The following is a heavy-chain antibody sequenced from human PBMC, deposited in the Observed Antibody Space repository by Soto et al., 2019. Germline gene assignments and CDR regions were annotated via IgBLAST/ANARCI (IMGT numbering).Heavy chain of an antibody. CDR3: AREYAFSSDY. CDR2: IHDSGIT. D-gene: IGHD2-2*01. Sequence: PSETLSLTCTVSGGSISSYYWSWIRQPPGKGLEWIGYIHDSGITDYNPSLKSRATISIDTFRNQISLNLHSVTAADTAVYYCAREYAFSSDYWGQGTVVTSPQ. CDR1: GGSISSYY. V-gene: IGHV4-59*01. J-gene: IGHJ4*02.